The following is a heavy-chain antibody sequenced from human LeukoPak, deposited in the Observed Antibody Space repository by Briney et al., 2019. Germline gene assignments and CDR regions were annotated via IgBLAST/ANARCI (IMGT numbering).Heavy chain of an antibody. CDR3: AGPRIFFDY. V-gene: IGHV4-59*01. CDR2: IYYSGST. CDR1: GGSISSYY. Sequence: SETLSLTCTVSGGSISSYYWSWIRQPPGKGLEWIGYIYYSGSTNYNPSPKSRVTISVDTSKNQFSLKLSSVTAADTAVYYCAGPRIFFDYWGQGTLVTVSS. D-gene: IGHD3-3*01. J-gene: IGHJ4*02.